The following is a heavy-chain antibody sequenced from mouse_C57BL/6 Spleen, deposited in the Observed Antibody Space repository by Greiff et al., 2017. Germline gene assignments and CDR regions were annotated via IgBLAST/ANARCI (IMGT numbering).Heavy chain of an antibody. CDR2: IYPSDSET. CDR1: GYTFTSYW. V-gene: IGHV1-61*01. J-gene: IGHJ2*01. Sequence: QVQLQQPGAELVRPGSSVKLSCKASGYTFTSYWMDWVKQRPGQGLEWIGNIYPSDSETHYNQKFKDKATLTVDTSSSTAYMQLSSLTSEDSAVNYCSRSPIGQYYLDYWGQGTTLTVSS. CDR3: SRSPIGQYYLDY. D-gene: IGHD2-14*01.